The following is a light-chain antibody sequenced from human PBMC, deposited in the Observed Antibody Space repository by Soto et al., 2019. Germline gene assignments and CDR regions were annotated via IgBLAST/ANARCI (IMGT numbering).Light chain of an antibody. CDR2: EVS. CDR3: SSYTSISTYV. J-gene: IGLJ1*01. V-gene: IGLV2-14*01. Sequence: QSVLTQPASVSGSPGQSITLSCTGTSIDVGGYNYVSWYQQHPGKAPKLMIYEVSNRPSGVSNRFSGSKSGNTASLTISGLQAEDEADYYCSSYTSISTYVFXTGTKVTVL. CDR1: SIDVGGYNY.